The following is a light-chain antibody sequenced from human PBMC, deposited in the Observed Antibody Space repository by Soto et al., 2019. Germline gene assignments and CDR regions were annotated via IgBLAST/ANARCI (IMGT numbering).Light chain of an antibody. CDR2: EVS. V-gene: IGLV2-23*02. Sequence: QSAVTQPASVSGSPGQSITISCTGTSSDVGSYNLVSWYQQHPGKAPKLMIYEVSKRPSGVSNRFSGSKSGNTASLTISGLQAEDEADYYCCSYAGSSTDVFGTGTKVTVL. CDR3: CSYAGSSTDV. CDR1: SSDVGSYNL. J-gene: IGLJ1*01.